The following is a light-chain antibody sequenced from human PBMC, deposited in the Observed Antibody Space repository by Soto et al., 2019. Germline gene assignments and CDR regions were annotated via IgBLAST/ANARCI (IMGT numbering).Light chain of an antibody. Sequence: DIQMTQSPASLSPSAGDRVTITCRASQSISSYLNWYQQKPGKAPKVLIYAASSLQAGVPSRFSGSGSGADFTLTISSLQPEDFATYYCQQGYSTPPTFGCGTEVEIK. CDR2: AAS. V-gene: IGKV1-39*01. CDR3: QQGYSTPPT. CDR1: QSISSY. J-gene: IGKJ4*01.